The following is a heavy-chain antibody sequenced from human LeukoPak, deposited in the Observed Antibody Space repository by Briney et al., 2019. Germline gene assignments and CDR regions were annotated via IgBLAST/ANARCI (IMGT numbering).Heavy chain of an antibody. J-gene: IGHJ4*02. V-gene: IGHV1-2*02. D-gene: IGHD3-22*01. CDR2: INPNSGGT. CDR3: ARVLHSSGFYDY. Sequence: ASVKVSCKASGYTFTGYYMHWVRQAPGQGLEWMGWINPNSGGTNYAQKFQGRVTMTRDTSISTAYMELSRLRSDDTAVYYCARVLHSSGFYDYWGQGTLVTVSS. CDR1: GYTFTGYY.